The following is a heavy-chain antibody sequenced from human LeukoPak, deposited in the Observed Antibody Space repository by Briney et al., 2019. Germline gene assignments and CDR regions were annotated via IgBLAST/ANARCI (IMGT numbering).Heavy chain of an antibody. CDR1: GYSISSGYN. D-gene: IGHD1-26*01. CDR3: ARGGELAAEYFQH. V-gene: IGHV4-38-2*01. CDR2: IYHSGST. Sequence: SETPSLTCAVSGYSISSGYNWGWIRQPPGKGLEWIGSIYHSGSTYYNPSLKSRVTISVDTSKNQFSLKLSSVTAADTAVYYCARGGELAAEYFQHWGQGTLVTVSS. J-gene: IGHJ1*01.